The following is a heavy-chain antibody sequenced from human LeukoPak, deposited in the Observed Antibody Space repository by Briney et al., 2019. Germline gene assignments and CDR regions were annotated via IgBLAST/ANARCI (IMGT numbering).Heavy chain of an antibody. D-gene: IGHD5-18*01. V-gene: IGHV3-33*06. CDR1: GFTFSSYG. J-gene: IGHJ4*02. Sequence: GGSLRLSCAASGFTFSSYGMHWVRQAPGKGLEWVAVIWYDGSNKYYADSVKGRFTISRDNSKNTLYLQMNSLRAEDTAVYYCAKEEDTAMVYAFDYWGQGTLVTVSS. CDR3: AKEEDTAMVYAFDY. CDR2: IWYDGSNK.